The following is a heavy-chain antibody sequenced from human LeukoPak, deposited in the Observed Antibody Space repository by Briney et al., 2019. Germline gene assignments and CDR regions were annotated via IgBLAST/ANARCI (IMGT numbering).Heavy chain of an antibody. J-gene: IGHJ4*02. CDR1: GASVSSHY. V-gene: IGHV4-59*02. D-gene: IGHD3-3*01. Sequence: SETLSLTCTVSGASVSSHYWSWIRQPPGKGLEWIGSVSYSGGTNYNPSLKGRVTISLDTSRDQFSLRLNSVTAADTAVFYCAGLSTYYDFWSPLDYWGQGTLVTVSS. CDR3: AGLSTYYDFWSPLDY. CDR2: VSYSGGT.